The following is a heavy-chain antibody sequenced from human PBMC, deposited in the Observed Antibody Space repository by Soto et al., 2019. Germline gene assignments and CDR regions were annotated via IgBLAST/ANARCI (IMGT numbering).Heavy chain of an antibody. Sequence: HPXGSLRLTVAASGFTFNSDDRSWVRQAPGTGLGWVSAMSVSGGSTYYLDSVEGRFTISRDNSKNTLYLQMNSLRADDTALYYLAKLKAHLYGTGGNFDYWGQGTLVTGSS. V-gene: IGHV3-23*01. CDR2: MSVSGGST. D-gene: IGHD2-8*02. J-gene: IGHJ4*02. CDR3: AKLKAHLYGTGGNFDY. CDR1: GFTFNSDD.